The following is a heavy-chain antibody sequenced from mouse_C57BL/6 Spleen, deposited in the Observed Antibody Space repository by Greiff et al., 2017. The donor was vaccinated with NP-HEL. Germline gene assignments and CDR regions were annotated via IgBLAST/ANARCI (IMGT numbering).Heavy chain of an antibody. V-gene: IGHV1-64*01. D-gene: IGHD1-1*01. J-gene: IGHJ3*01. CDR1: GYTFTSYW. CDR2: IHPNSGST. CDR3: AGYGSRWFAY. Sequence: VQLQQPGAELVKPGASVKLSCKASGYTFTSYWMHWVKQRPGQGLEWIGMIHPNSGSTNYNEKFKSKATLTVDKSSSTAYMQLSSLTSEDSAVYYCAGYGSRWFAYWGQGTLVTVSA.